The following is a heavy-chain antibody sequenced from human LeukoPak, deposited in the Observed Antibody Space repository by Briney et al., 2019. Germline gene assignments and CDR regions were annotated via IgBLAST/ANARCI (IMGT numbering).Heavy chain of an antibody. V-gene: IGHV1-69*02. CDR1: VGTFTSYT. J-gene: IGHJ6*02. D-gene: IGHD5-18*01. Sequence: ASEKVSRTASVGTFTSYTISWVRQAPGQGLEWMGRVIPILGIGNYAQKFQGRVTITADKSTSTAYMALSRLRSEETAVYYYARGDTAMVRDDGYYGMDVWGQGTTVTVSS. CDR2: VIPILGIG. CDR3: ARGDTAMVRDDGYYGMDV.